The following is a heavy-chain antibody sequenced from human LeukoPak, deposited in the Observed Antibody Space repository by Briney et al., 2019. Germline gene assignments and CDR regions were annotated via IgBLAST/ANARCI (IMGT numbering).Heavy chain of an antibody. CDR3: AKLEVVVVAATDDAFDI. Sequence: GGSLRLSCAAPGFTFSSYGMHWVRQAPGKGLEWVAVISYDGSNKYYADSVKGRFTISRDNSKNTLYLQMNSLRAEDTAVYYCAKLEVVVVAATDDAFDIWGQGTMVTVSS. CDR1: GFTFSSYG. V-gene: IGHV3-30*18. J-gene: IGHJ3*02. D-gene: IGHD2-15*01. CDR2: ISYDGSNK.